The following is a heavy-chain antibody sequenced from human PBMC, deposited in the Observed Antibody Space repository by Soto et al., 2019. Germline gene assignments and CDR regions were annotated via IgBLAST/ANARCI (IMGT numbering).Heavy chain of an antibody. CDR2: INPDNGNT. J-gene: IGHJ5*02. CDR3: ARGIATGQLDP. Sequence: ASVKVSCKASGYTFTLYTMNWVRQAPGQRLEWMGWINPDNGNTKSSQKFQDRVIITRDTSARTAYIDLRSLRSEDTAVYYCARGIATGQLDPWGQGTLVTSPQ. D-gene: IGHD2-15*01. CDR1: GYTFTLYT. V-gene: IGHV1-3*01.